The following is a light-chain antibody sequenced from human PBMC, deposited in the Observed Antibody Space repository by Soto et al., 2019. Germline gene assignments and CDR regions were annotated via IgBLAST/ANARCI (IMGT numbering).Light chain of an antibody. V-gene: IGKV3-20*01. CDR1: QSGSSNK. Sequence: ETVLTQSPATVSLSPGDRATLPCRASQSGSSNKLAGYHQKPGQAPRLLIYAASSRATGIPDRFSGSGSGTDFTLTINRLEPEDFAVYYCQDYGTSWTFGQGPKVAIK. J-gene: IGKJ1*01. CDR2: AAS. CDR3: QDYGTSWT.